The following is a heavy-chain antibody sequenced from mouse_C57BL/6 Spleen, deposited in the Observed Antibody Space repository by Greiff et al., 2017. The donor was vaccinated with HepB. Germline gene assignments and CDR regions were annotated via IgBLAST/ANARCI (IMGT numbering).Heavy chain of an antibody. Sequence: QVQLQQSGAELVRPGASVKLSCKASGYTFTDYYINWVKQRPGQGLEWIARIYPGSGNTYYNEKFKGKATLTAEKSSSTAYMQLSSLTSEDSAVYFGARRGCYGYDENYFDYWGQGTTLTVSS. J-gene: IGHJ2*01. CDR3: ARRGCYGYDENYFDY. CDR2: IYPGSGNT. V-gene: IGHV1-76*01. CDR1: GYTFTDYY. D-gene: IGHD2-2*01.